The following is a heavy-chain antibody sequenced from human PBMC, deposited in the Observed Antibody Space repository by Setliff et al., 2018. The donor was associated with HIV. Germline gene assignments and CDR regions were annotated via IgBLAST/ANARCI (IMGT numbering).Heavy chain of an antibody. J-gene: IGHJ4*02. Sequence: ASVKVSCKASGYTFTNYDINWVRQVPGQGLEWMGRMNPDSGLTDYAPKLQGRVIMTRNTSTTTAYMQVTRLRSDDTAVYYCARGSFGGSYSSFWGQGTLVTVSS. CDR3: ARGSFGGSYSSF. D-gene: IGHD1-26*01. CDR1: GYTFTNYD. CDR2: MNPDSGLT. V-gene: IGHV1-8*01.